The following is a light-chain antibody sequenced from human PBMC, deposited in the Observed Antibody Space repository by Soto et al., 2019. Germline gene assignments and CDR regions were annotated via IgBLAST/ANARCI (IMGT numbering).Light chain of an antibody. CDR1: QSVSSSY. CDR2: GAS. V-gene: IGKV3-15*01. J-gene: IGKJ1*01. CDR3: QQYNNWPLT. Sequence: EIVLTQSPGTLSLSPGERATLSCRASQSVSSSYLAWYQHKPGQAPRLLIYGASTRATGIPARFSGSGSGTEFTLTFSSLQSEDFAVYYCQQYNNWPLTFGQGSKVDI.